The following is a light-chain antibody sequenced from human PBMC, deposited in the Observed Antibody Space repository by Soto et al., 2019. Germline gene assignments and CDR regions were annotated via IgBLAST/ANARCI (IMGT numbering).Light chain of an antibody. CDR3: AAWDDSLNGYV. Sequence: QSVLTQPPSASGTPGQRVTISCSGSSSNIGSNTVNDVNWYQQLPGTAPKLLIYSNNQRPSGVPDRFSGSKSGTSASLAISGLQSEDEADYYCAAWDDSLNGYVFGAGTKLTVL. CDR1: SSNIGSNT. CDR2: SNN. V-gene: IGLV1-44*01. J-gene: IGLJ1*01.